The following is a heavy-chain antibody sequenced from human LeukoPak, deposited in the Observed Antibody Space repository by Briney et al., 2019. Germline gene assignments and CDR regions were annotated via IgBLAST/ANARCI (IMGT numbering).Heavy chain of an antibody. Sequence: ASLKLSCKASGGTFSSYAISWERQAPGQGLEWMGGIMPIFGTANYEQKFQGRVTITTDESTSTAYMELRSLRSEYTAVYYCARESKGPRDYDYVWGSYHKLHDAFDIWGQGTMVTVSS. J-gene: IGHJ3*02. CDR2: IMPIFGTA. D-gene: IGHD3-16*02. V-gene: IGHV1-69*05. CDR3: ARESKGPRDYDYVWGSYHKLHDAFDI. CDR1: GGTFSSYA.